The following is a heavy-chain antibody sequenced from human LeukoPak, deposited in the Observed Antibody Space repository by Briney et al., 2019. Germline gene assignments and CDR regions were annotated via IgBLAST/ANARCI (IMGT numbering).Heavy chain of an antibody. Sequence: GGSLRLSCAASGFIFSSYSMNWVRQAPGKGLQWISYISSSSTTIHYADSVKGRFTISRDNAKNSLYLQMNSLRAEDTAVYYCARDQGSSWYTDYWGQGTLVTVSS. CDR1: GFIFSSYS. CDR2: ISSSSTTI. D-gene: IGHD6-13*01. V-gene: IGHV3-48*04. CDR3: ARDQGSSWYTDY. J-gene: IGHJ4*02.